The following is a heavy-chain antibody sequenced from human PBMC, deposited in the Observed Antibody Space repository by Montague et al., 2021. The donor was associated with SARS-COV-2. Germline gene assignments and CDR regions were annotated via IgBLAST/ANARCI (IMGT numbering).Heavy chain of an antibody. V-gene: IGHV3-9*01. Sequence: SLRLSCAASGFTFDEYAMHWVRQAPGKGLEWVSGISWNGGSIGYADSVKGRFTISRDNAKNSLYLQMNSLRAEDTALYYCAKDGSSSWYGWFDPWGQGTLVTVSS. J-gene: IGHJ5*02. CDR3: AKDGSSSWYGWFDP. CDR2: ISWNGGSI. CDR1: GFTFDEYA. D-gene: IGHD6-13*01.